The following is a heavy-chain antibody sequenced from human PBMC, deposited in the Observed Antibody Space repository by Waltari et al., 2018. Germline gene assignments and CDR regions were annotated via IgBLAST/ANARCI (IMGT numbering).Heavy chain of an antibody. D-gene: IGHD3-22*01. CDR3: ARVLRGGYYDSSGYTFDY. Sequence: QVQLQQWGAGLLKPSETLSLTCAVYGGSFSGYYWSWIRQPPGKGLEWIGYIYYSGSTNYNPSLKSRVTISVDTSKNQFSLKLSSVTAADTAVYYCARVLRGGYYDSSGYTFDYWGQGTLVTVSS. CDR1: GGSFSGYY. J-gene: IGHJ4*02. CDR2: IYYSGST. V-gene: IGHV4-34*11.